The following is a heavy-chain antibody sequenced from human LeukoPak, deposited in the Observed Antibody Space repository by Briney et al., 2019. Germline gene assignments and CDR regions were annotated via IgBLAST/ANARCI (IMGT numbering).Heavy chain of an antibody. CDR1: GGSISSYY. Sequence: SETLSLTCTVSGGSISSYYWSWIRQPPGKGLEWIGYIYYSGSTNYNPSLKSRVTISVDTSKNQFSLKLSSVTAADTAVYYCARVAITMVRGVIIRWFDPWGQGTLVTVSS. D-gene: IGHD3-10*01. CDR2: IYYSGST. CDR3: ARVAITMVRGVIIRWFDP. J-gene: IGHJ5*02. V-gene: IGHV4-59*12.